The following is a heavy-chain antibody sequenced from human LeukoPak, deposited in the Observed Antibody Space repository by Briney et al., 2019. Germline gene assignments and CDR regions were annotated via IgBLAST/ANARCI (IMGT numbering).Heavy chain of an antibody. V-gene: IGHV4-4*07. J-gene: IGHJ4*02. D-gene: IGHD3-22*01. CDR1: GGSISIYY. Sequence: PSETLSLTCTVSGGSISIYYWSWIRQPAGKGLEWIGRISSSGSTNYNPSLKSRVTMSVDTSKNQFSLKLSSVTAADTAVYYCARVYYYDSSGFDYWGQGTLVTVSS. CDR3: ARVYYYDSSGFDY. CDR2: ISSSGST.